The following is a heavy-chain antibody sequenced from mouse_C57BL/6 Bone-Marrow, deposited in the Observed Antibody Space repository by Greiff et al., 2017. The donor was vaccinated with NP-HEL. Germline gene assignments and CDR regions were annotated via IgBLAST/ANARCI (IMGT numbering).Heavy chain of an antibody. CDR2: IYPGSGST. D-gene: IGHD2-4*01. J-gene: IGHJ4*01. CDR3: ARYDYDVYAMDY. V-gene: IGHV1-55*01. CDR1: GYTFTSYW. Sequence: QVQLQQPGAELVKPGASVKMSCKASGYTFTSYWITWVKQRPGQGLEWIGDIYPGSGSTNYNEKFKSKATLTVDTSSSTAYIQLSSLTSEDSAVYYCARYDYDVYAMDYWGQGTSVTVSS.